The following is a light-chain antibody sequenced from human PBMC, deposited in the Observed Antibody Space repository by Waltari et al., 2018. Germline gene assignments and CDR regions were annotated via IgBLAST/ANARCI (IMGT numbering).Light chain of an antibody. J-gene: IGKJ1*01. CDR2: RAS. CDR1: QGIGNN. Sequence: QMTQSPSSLSASVGDTVTITCQASQGIGNNLNWYQQKPGKAPKLLIYRASSFQSGIPSRFSGSGSGTDFTLTITSLQPEDFATYYCQQGYNYPRTFGQGTKVEIK. V-gene: IGKV1-6*01. CDR3: QQGYNYPRT.